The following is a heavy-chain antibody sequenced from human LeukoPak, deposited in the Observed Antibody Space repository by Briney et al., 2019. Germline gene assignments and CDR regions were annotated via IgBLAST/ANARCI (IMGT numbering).Heavy chain of an antibody. J-gene: IGHJ6*03. Sequence: ASVKVSCKASGYTFTGYYMHWVRQAPGEGLEWMGWINPNSGGTNYAQKFQGRVTMTRDTSISTAYMELSRLRSDDTAVYYCARDRFGYCTNGVCPNYYMDVWGKGTTVTVSS. CDR1: GYTFTGYY. CDR2: INPNSGGT. V-gene: IGHV1-2*02. CDR3: ARDRFGYCTNGVCPNYYMDV. D-gene: IGHD2-8*01.